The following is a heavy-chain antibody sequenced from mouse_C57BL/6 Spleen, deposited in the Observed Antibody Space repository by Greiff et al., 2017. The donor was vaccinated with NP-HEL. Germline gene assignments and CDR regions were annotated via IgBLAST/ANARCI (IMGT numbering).Heavy chain of an antibody. V-gene: IGHV1-80*01. J-gene: IGHJ2*01. CDR2: IYPGDGDT. CDR1: GYAFSSYW. Sequence: QVQLQQSGAELVKPGASVKISCKASGYAFSSYWMNWVKQRPGKGLEWIGQIYPGDGDTNYNGKFKGKATLTADKSSSTAYMQLSSLTSEDSAVYFCARYPPFITTVVPYFDYWGQGTTLTVSS. CDR3: ARYPPFITTVVPYFDY. D-gene: IGHD1-1*01.